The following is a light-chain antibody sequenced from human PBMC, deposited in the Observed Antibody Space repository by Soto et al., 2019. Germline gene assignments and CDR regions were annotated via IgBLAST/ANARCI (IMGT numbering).Light chain of an antibody. CDR1: SSNIGAGYD. Sequence: QSVLTQPPSVSGAPGQRVTISCTGSSSNIGAGYDVHWYQQLPGTAPKLLIYGNSNRPSGVPDRFSGSKSGNTASLTISGLQAEDEADYYCGSFSSTDIPYVFGTGTKVTVL. V-gene: IGLV1-40*01. J-gene: IGLJ1*01. CDR3: GSFSSTDIPYV. CDR2: GNS.